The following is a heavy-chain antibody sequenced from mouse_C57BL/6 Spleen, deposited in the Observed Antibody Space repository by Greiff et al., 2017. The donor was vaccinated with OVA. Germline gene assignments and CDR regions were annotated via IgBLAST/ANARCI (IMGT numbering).Heavy chain of an antibody. D-gene: IGHD1-1*01. CDR3: AREDYGSSPFAY. CDR2: IYPGSGST. Sequence: QVQLQQPGAELVKPGASVKMSCKASGYSFTSYWITWVKQRPGQGLEWIGDIYPGSGSTNYNEKFKGKATMTVDTSSSTPYMQLSSLTSEDSAVYACAREDYGSSPFAYWGQGTLVTVSA. CDR1: GYSFTSYW. J-gene: IGHJ3*01. V-gene: IGHV1-55*01.